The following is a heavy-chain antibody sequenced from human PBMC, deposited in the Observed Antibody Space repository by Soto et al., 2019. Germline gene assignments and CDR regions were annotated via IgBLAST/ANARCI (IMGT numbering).Heavy chain of an antibody. CDR1: GFTFSSYG. D-gene: IGHD3-10*01. J-gene: IGHJ6*02. CDR3: AKDPVNLWFGELFSYYYYYGMDV. Sequence: QVQLVESGGGVVQPGRSLRLSCAASGFTFSSYGMHWVRQAPGKGLEWVAVISYDGSNKYYADSVKGRFTISRDNSKNTLYLQMNSLRAEDTAVYYCAKDPVNLWFGELFSYYYYYGMDVWGQGTTVTVSS. CDR2: ISYDGSNK. V-gene: IGHV3-30*18.